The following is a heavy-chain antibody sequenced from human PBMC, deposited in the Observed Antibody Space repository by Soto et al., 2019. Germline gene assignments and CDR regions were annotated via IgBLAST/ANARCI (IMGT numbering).Heavy chain of an antibody. J-gene: IGHJ4*02. CDR2: IKSKTDGGTT. CDR3: TTDGLQWELIGRVY. V-gene: IGHV3-15*01. D-gene: IGHD1-26*01. CDR1: GFTFSNAW. Sequence: GGSLRLSCAASGFTFSNAWMSWVRQAPGKGLEWVGRIKSKTDGGTTDYAAPVKGRFTISRDDSKNTLYLQMNSLKTEDTAVYYCTTDGLQWELIGRVYWGQGTLVTVSS.